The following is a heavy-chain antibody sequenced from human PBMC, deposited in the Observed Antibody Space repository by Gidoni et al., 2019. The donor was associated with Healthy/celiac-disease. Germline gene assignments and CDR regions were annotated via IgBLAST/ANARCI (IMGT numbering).Heavy chain of an antibody. V-gene: IGHV4-59*01. CDR1: VGAISSYY. Sequence: QVQLQESGPGLVKPSETLSLTCTVPVGAISSYYCSWIRQPPGKGLEWIGYIYYSGSTNYNPSLKSRVTISVDTSKNQFSLKLSSVTAADTAVYYCARGGLDFDWLFYYYGMDVWGQGTTVTVSS. CDR2: IYYSGST. D-gene: IGHD3-9*01. CDR3: ARGGLDFDWLFYYYGMDV. J-gene: IGHJ6*02.